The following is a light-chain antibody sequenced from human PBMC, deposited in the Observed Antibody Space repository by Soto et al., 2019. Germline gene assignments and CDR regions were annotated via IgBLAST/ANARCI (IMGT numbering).Light chain of an antibody. CDR2: LGS. Sequence: DLVMTQSPLSLPVTPGEPASISCRSSQSLLHSNGYNYLDWYLQKPGQSPQLLIYLGSNRASGVPDRFSGSGSGTDFTLKISRVEAEDVGVYYCVQALQTPGTFGPGTKVDIK. CDR1: QSLLHSNGYNY. CDR3: VQALQTPGT. J-gene: IGKJ3*01. V-gene: IGKV2-28*01.